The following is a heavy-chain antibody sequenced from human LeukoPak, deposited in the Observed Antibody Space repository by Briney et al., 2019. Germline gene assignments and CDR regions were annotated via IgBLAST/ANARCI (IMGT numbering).Heavy chain of an antibody. J-gene: IGHJ4*02. D-gene: IGHD3-10*01. CDR3: AKAPSGSGRNLDY. Sequence: GGSLRLSCAASGFTFSSDAMSWVRQAPGKGLEWVSAISGSGGSTYYADSVKGRFTISRDNSKNTLYLQMNSLRAEDTAVYYCAKAPSGSGRNLDYWGQGTLVTVSS. CDR2: ISGSGGST. CDR1: GFTFSSDA. V-gene: IGHV3-23*01.